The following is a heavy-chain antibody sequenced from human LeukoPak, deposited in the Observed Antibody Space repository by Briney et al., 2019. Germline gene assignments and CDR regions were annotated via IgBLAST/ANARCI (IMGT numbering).Heavy chain of an antibody. V-gene: IGHV3-48*03. D-gene: IGHD1-26*01. Sequence: GGSLRLSCAASGFTFSSYEMNWVRQAPGKGLEWVSFISSSSDTKYYADSVKGRFTISRDNAKNSLHLQMNSLRDEDTALYYCAREGNSGSYVDYWGQGTLVTVSS. CDR2: ISSSSDTK. CDR1: GFTFSSYE. J-gene: IGHJ4*02. CDR3: AREGNSGSYVDY.